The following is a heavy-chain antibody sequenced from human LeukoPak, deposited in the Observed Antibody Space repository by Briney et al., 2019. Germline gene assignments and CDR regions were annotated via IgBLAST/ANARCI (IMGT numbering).Heavy chain of an antibody. J-gene: IGHJ5*01. Sequence: SETLSLTCTVSGGSVSSGSYYWSWIRQPPGKGLEWIGYIYYSGSTNYNPSLDGRVTISLDTSANHFSLQLNSVTAADTAVYYCVRHDGRGGATMGAFDSWGQGSLVTVSS. D-gene: IGHD5-12*01. CDR1: GGSVSSGSYY. V-gene: IGHV4-61*03. CDR2: IYYSGST. CDR3: VRHDGRGGATMGAFDS.